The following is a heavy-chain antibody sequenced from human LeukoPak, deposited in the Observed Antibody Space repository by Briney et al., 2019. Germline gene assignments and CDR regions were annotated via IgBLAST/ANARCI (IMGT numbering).Heavy chain of an antibody. CDR3: ARERGLRIVVVPAAMTNWFDP. V-gene: IGHV1-2*02. J-gene: IGHJ5*02. CDR1: GYTFTGYY. CDR2: INPNSGGT. D-gene: IGHD2-2*01. Sequence: ASVKVSCKASGYTFTGYYMHWVRQAPGQGLEWMGWINPNSGGTNYAQKFQGRVTMTRDTSISTACMELSRLRSDDTAVYYCARERGLRIVVVPAAMTNWFDPWGQGTLVTVSS.